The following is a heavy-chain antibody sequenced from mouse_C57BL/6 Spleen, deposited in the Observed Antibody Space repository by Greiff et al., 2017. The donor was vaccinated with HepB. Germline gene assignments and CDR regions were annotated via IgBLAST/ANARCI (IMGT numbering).Heavy chain of an antibody. CDR3: ARHYYGSSYYYFDY. D-gene: IGHD1-1*01. Sequence: QVQLKQPGAELVKPGASVKLSCKASGYTFTSYWMHWVKQRPGQGLEWIGMIHPNSGSTNYNEKFKSKATLTVDKSSSTAYMQLSSLTSEDSAVYYCARHYYGSSYYYFDYWGQGTTLTVSS. CDR2: IHPNSGST. V-gene: IGHV1-64*01. CDR1: GYTFTSYW. J-gene: IGHJ2*01.